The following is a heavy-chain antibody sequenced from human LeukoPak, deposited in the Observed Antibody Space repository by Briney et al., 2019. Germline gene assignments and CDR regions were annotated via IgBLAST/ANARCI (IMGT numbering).Heavy chain of an antibody. CDR2: VYHTGST. D-gene: IGHD6-19*01. J-gene: IGHJ5*02. CDR1: GDPVTRGSYY. CDR3: ARGFASGWYSRYDP. V-gene: IGHV4-61*01. Sequence: SETLSLTCSVSGDPVTRGSYYWSWIRRPPGKELEWIGYVYHTGSTNYNPSPKSRVTISVDTSKNEFSLKMTSVTAADTAVYYCARGFASGWYSRYDPWGQGILVTVSS.